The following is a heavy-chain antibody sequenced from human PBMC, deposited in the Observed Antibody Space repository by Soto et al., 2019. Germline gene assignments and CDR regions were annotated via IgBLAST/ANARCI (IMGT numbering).Heavy chain of an antibody. CDR1: GFTFTNYN. J-gene: IGHJ6*02. CDR2: ISSRSTTI. CDR3: ARDCGKGYGIEV. V-gene: IGHV3-48*02. Sequence: VQLVESGGGLVQPGGSLRLSCAASGFTFTNYNMNWVRQAPGKGLEWVSYISSRSTTIYYADSVKGRFTISRDNAKNSLSLQMKSRRDEDTAVYYFARDCGKGYGIEVLGQGATVPVSS.